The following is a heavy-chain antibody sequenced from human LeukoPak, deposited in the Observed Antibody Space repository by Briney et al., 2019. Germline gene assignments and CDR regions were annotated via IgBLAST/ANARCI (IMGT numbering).Heavy chain of an antibody. CDR2: INEGGGES. V-gene: IGHV3-7*01. D-gene: IGHD3-3*01. Sequence: GGSLRLSCVTSGFTFSAFWMSWARQAPGKGLEWVANINEGGGESWYVDSLKGRFTISRDNAKNSLYLQMSGLRGEDTAVYYCARLLRRSGYYADYWGQGTLVTVSS. CDR3: ARLLRRSGYYADY. J-gene: IGHJ4*02. CDR1: GFTFSAFW.